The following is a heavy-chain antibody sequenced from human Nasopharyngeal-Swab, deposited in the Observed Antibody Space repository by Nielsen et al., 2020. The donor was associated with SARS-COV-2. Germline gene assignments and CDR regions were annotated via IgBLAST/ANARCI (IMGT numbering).Heavy chain of an antibody. D-gene: IGHD4-17*01. J-gene: IGHJ6*02. CDR1: GFTFSSYA. Sequence: GGSLRLSCAASGFTFSSYAMHWVRQAPGKGLEWVAVIWYDGSNKYYADSVKGRFTISRDNSKNTLYLQMNSLRAEDTAVYYCARDNLDYGDYNPEDYYYYGMDVWGQGTTVTVSS. CDR2: IWYDGSNK. CDR3: ARDNLDYGDYNPEDYYYYGMDV. V-gene: IGHV3-33*08.